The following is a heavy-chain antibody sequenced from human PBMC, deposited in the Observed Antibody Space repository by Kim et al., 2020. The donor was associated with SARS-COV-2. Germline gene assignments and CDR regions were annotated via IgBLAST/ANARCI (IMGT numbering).Heavy chain of an antibody. CDR2: IYYTGNS. D-gene: IGHD2-21*02. Sequence: SETLSLTCTVSGGSISSGDYYWSWIRQPPGKGLEWIGYIYYTGNSHYNPSLNSRVTISIDTSKNQFSLKLSSVNAADTAVYYCARGPPIGGGDCYSHWGQGTLVTVSS. CDR3: ARGPPIGGGDCYSH. V-gene: IGHV4-30-4*08. CDR1: GGSISSGDYY. J-gene: IGHJ4*02.